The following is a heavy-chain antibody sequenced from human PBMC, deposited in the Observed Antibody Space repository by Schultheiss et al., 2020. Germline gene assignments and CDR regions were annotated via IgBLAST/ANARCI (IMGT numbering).Heavy chain of an antibody. D-gene: IGHD2-2*01. V-gene: IGHV3-33*01. CDR3: ARGHDDCRRISCRNPFDY. J-gene: IGHJ4*02. CDR1: GFTFSSYG. Sequence: GGSLRLSCAASGFTFSSYGMHWVRQAPGKGLEWVAVIWYDGSNKYYADSVKGRFTISRDNSKNTLYLQMNSLRAEDTAVYYCARGHDDCRRISCRNPFDYWGRGTQVNVSS. CDR2: IWYDGSNK.